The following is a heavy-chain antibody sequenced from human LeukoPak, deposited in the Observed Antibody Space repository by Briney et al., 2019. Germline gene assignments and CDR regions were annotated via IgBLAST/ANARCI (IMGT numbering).Heavy chain of an antibody. CDR2: IIPIFGTA. J-gene: IGHJ4*02. D-gene: IGHD1-26*01. Sequence: GASVKVSCKASGYTFTSYGISWVRQAPGQGLEWMGRIIPIFGTANYAQKFQGRVTITTDESTSTAYMELSSLRSEDTAVYYCARSAHWELLQVDSVWGQGTLVTVSS. CDR1: GYTFTSYG. V-gene: IGHV1-69*05. CDR3: ARSAHWELLQVDSV.